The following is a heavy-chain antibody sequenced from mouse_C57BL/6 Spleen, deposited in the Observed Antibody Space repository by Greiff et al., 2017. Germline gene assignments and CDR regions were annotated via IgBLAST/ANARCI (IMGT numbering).Heavy chain of an antibody. V-gene: IGHV1-72*01. D-gene: IGHD1-1*01. J-gene: IGHJ4*01. Sequence: QVQLQQPGAELVKPGASVKLSCKASGYTFTSYWMHWVKQRPGRGLAWIGMIDPTSGGTKYNEKFKSTSTLTVDKTSSTSLMHLSSLTSEVSAVYYCARNRGGSSYYAMDYWGQGTSVTVSS. CDR2: IDPTSGGT. CDR3: ARNRGGSSYYAMDY. CDR1: GYTFTSYW.